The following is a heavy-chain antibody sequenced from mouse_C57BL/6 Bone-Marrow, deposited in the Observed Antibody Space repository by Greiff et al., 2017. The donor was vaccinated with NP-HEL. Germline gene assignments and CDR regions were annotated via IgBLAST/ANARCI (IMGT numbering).Heavy chain of an antibody. V-gene: IGHV14-3*01. CDR2: IDPASGNT. D-gene: IGHD1-1*02. Sequence: VQLQQSVAELVRPGASVKLSCTASGFTIKNTYMHWVKQRPEQGLEWIGRIDPASGNTKYAPKFQGKATITADTSSNTAYLQLSSLTSEDTAIYYCARWGWVLGFDYWGQGTTLTVSS. J-gene: IGHJ2*01. CDR1: GFTIKNTY. CDR3: ARWGWVLGFDY.